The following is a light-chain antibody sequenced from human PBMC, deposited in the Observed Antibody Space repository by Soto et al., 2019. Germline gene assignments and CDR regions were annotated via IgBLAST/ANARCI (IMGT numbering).Light chain of an antibody. J-gene: IGKJ3*01. CDR3: HQYGTAPLT. Sequence: EVVLTLSPSTLSLSPGERATLSCRASQSVAANYLAWYQQERGPAPRLLTYGASSRSTGTPDRFSGSGSGTEFTHTISRLEPEDFSVYYCHQYGTAPLTVGPGTKVDIK. V-gene: IGKV3-20*01. CDR1: QSVAANY. CDR2: GAS.